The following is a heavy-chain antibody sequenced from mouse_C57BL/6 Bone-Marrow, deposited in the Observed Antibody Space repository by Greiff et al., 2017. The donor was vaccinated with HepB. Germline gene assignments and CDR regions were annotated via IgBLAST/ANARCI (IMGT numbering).Heavy chain of an antibody. CDR3: ARQIYYDHYFDY. J-gene: IGHJ2*01. Sequence: QVQLQQSGAELMKPGASVKLSCKATGYTFTGYWIEWVKQRPGHGLEWIGEILTGSGSTNYNEKFKGKATFTADTSSNTAYMQLSSLTTEDSAIYYCARQIYYDHYFDYWGQGTTLTVSS. D-gene: IGHD2-4*01. V-gene: IGHV1-9*01. CDR1: GYTFTGYW. CDR2: ILTGSGST.